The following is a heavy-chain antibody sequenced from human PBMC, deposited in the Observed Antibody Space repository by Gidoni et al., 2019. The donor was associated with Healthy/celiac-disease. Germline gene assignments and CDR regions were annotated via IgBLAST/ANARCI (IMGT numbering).Heavy chain of an antibody. Sequence: EVQLVESGGGLVQPGGSLKLSCAASGFTFSGSAMHWVRQASGKGLEWVGRIRSKANSYATAYAASVKGRFTISGDDSKNTAYLQMNSLKTEDTAVYYCTRRQVVAAKAGGDYWGQGTLVTVSS. CDR3: TRRQVVAAKAGGDY. J-gene: IGHJ4*02. CDR1: GFTFSGSA. CDR2: IRSKANSYAT. D-gene: IGHD2-15*01. V-gene: IGHV3-73*01.